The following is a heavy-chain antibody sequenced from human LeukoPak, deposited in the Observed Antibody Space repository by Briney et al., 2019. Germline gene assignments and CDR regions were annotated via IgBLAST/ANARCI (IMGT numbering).Heavy chain of an antibody. CDR3: ARDETYYYDSSGYHAFDI. V-gene: IGHV3-30*03. J-gene: IGHJ3*02. CDR1: GFTFSSYG. Sequence: PGRSLRLSCAASGFTFSSYGMHWVRQAPGKGLEWVAVISYDGNNKYYADSVKGRFSISRDNSKNTLYLQMNSLRAEDTAVYYCARDETYYYDSSGYHAFDIWGQGTMVTVSS. CDR2: ISYDGNNK. D-gene: IGHD3-22*01.